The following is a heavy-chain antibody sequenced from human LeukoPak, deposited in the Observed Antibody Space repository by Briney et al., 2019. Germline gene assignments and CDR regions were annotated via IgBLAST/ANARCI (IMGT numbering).Heavy chain of an antibody. CDR2: IKQDGSEK. Sequence: PGGSLRLSCAASGFTFSTYWMSWVRQAPGKGLEWVANIKQDGSEKYFVDSVKGRFTISRDKAKNSLYLQMNSLRAEDTAVYYCARIGYSSGWYAFYFDCWGQGTLVTVSS. CDR3: ARIGYSSGWYAFYFDC. CDR1: GFTFSTYW. D-gene: IGHD6-19*01. J-gene: IGHJ4*02. V-gene: IGHV3-7*01.